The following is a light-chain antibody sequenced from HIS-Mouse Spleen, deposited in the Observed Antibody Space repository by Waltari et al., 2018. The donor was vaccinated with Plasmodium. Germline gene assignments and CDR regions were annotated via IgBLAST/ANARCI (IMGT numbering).Light chain of an antibody. J-gene: IGKJ1*01. V-gene: IGKV3-15*01. Sequence: EIVMTQSPATLSVSPGERATLSCRASQSVSSNLAGYQQNPGQAPRLLIYGASTRATGIPARFSGGGSGTEFTLIISSLQAEDFAVYYCQQYNNWPAWTFGQGTKVEIK. CDR1: QSVSSN. CDR3: QQYNNWPAWT. CDR2: GAS.